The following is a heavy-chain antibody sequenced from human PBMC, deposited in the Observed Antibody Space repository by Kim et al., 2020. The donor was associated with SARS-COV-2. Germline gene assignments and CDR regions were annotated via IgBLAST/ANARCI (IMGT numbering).Heavy chain of an antibody. CDR3: ARDRGCSSASCYDWFDP. J-gene: IGHJ5*02. V-gene: IGHV1-3*01. CDR1: GYTFANHV. D-gene: IGHD2-2*01. Sequence: ASVKVSCKASGYTFANHVIHWVRQAPGQRLEWLGWINAGNGNTKYSQKFQGRVTITRDTSATTSYMELSSLRSEDTAVYYCARDRGCSSASCYDWFDPWG. CDR2: INAGNGNT.